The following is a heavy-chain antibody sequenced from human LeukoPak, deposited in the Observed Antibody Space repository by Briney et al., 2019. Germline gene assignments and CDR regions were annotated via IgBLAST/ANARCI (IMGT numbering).Heavy chain of an antibody. Sequence: GESLKISCAASGFTFSSYSMNWVRQAPGKGLEWVSSISSSSSYIYYADSVKGRFTISRDNAKNSLYLQMNSLRAEDTAVYYCARDGIAAVRDAFDIWGQGTMVTVSS. CDR1: GFTFSSYS. D-gene: IGHD6-25*01. V-gene: IGHV3-21*01. CDR3: ARDGIAAVRDAFDI. CDR2: ISSSSSYI. J-gene: IGHJ3*02.